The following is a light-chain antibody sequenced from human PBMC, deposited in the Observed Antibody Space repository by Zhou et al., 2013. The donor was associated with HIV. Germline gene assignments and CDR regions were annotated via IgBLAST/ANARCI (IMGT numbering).Light chain of an antibody. CDR3: QQYANSPQT. V-gene: IGKV3-20*01. J-gene: IGKJ2*01. Sequence: IVMTQSPATLSLSPGERATLSCRASHTISANYLAWYQQKPGQAPRLLVYGASTRATGIPDRFTGSGSGTDFTLTFTTLGPEDFAVYYCQQYANSPQTFGQGTKVEIK. CDR1: HTISANY. CDR2: GAS.